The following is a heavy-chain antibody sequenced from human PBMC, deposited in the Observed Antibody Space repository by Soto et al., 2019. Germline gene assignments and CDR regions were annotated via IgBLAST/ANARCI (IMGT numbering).Heavy chain of an antibody. CDR1: GFKVGDTP. D-gene: IGHD1-1*01. CDR2: RKSNSDGGAT. J-gene: IGHJ4*01. Sequence: EVQLVQSGGGLVKPGGSVRISCEASGFKVGDTPMNWVRKAPGKGLEWVGRRKSNSDGGATDLAAAVRGRFTISRDAYTNTDKLQMDCRKYEDTAVDYCIAGRYKKGAQPFDYWGQGTLVTDSS. CDR3: IAGRYKKGAQPFDY. V-gene: IGHV3-15*07.